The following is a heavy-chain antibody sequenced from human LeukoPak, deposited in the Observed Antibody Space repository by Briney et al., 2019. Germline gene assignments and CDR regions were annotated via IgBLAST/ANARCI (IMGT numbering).Heavy chain of an antibody. D-gene: IGHD5-12*01. CDR1: GGSFSGYY. J-gene: IGHJ4*02. CDR2: INHSGST. Sequence: SETLSLTCAVYGGSFSGYYWSWIRQPPGKGLEWIGEINHSGSTNYNPSLKSRVTISVDTSRNQFSLKLSSVTAADTAVYYCAREAEGYSGYVIDYWGQGTLVTVSS. CDR3: AREAEGYSGYVIDY. V-gene: IGHV4-34*01.